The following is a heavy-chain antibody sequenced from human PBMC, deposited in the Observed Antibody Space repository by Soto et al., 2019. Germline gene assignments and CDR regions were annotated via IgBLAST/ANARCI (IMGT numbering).Heavy chain of an antibody. CDR3: ARDRGLGSFDP. CDR1: GFTFSSYD. V-gene: IGHV3-13*01. CDR2: IGTAGDT. J-gene: IGHJ5*02. D-gene: IGHD2-15*01. Sequence: EVQLVESGGGLVQPGGSLRLSCAASGFTFSSYDMHWVRQATGKGLEWVSAIGTAGDTYYPGSVKGRFTISRENAKNSLYLQMNSLRAEDTAVYYCARDRGLGSFDPWGQGTLVTVSS.